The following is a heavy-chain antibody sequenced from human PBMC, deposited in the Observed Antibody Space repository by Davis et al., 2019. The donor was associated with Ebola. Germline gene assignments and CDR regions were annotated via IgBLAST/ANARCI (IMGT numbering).Heavy chain of an antibody. J-gene: IGHJ6*02. CDR2: ISRTGGTT. D-gene: IGHD3-22*01. Sequence: SLILSCAASGFTFSRYAMHSVRQAPGQGLEYVSAISRTGGTTYYATSVKGRFTISRDNSKNTLYLQMGSLRAEDMAVYYCARGGDFYYDSSGYRNYYYYYGMDVWGQGTTVTVSS. V-gene: IGHV3-64*01. CDR3: ARGGDFYYDSSGYRNYYYYYGMDV. CDR1: GFTFSRYA.